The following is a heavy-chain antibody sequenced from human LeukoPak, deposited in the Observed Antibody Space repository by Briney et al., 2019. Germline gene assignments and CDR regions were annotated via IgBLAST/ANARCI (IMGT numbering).Heavy chain of an antibody. CDR3: AREGVGATNWFDP. V-gene: IGHV4-59*01. CDR2: IYYSGST. Sequence: SETLSLTCTVSGGSISSYYWSWIRQPPGKGLEWIGYIYYSGSTNYNPFLKSRVTISVDTSKNQFSLKLSSVTAADTAVYYCAREGVGATNWFDPWGQGTLVTVSS. D-gene: IGHD1-26*01. CDR1: GGSISSYY. J-gene: IGHJ5*02.